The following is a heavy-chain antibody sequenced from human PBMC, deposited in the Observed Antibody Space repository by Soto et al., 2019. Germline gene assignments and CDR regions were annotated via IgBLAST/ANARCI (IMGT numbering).Heavy chain of an antibody. CDR3: AGDIVATISAFDY. D-gene: IGHD5-12*01. V-gene: IGHV4-34*02. J-gene: IGHJ4*02. CDR2: INHSGST. Sequence: QVQLQQWGAGLFKPSETLSLTCAVYGESFSGYYWSWIRQPPGKGLEWIGEINHSGSTNYNPSLKSRVSMSVDTSKNQFFLKLSYVTAADTAMYYCAGDIVATISAFDYWGQGTLVTVSS. CDR1: GESFSGYY.